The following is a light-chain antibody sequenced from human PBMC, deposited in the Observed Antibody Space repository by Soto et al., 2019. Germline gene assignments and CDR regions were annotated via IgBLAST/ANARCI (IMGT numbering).Light chain of an antibody. J-gene: IGKJ2*01. V-gene: IGKV3-20*01. CDR3: QQYGSSPHT. CDR2: GAS. Sequence: EIVLTQSPGTLSLSPGERATLSCRASQSVSNSYLAWYQQKPGQAPRLLISGASSRATGIPDRFSGSGSGTDFTLTISRLEPEDFPVYHCQQYGSSPHTFGQGTELEIK. CDR1: QSVSNSY.